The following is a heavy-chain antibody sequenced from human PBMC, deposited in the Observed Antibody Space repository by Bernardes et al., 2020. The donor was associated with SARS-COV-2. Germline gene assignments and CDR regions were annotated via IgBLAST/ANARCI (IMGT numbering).Heavy chain of an antibody. D-gene: IGHD3-9*01. CDR1: GFTFSSYL. J-gene: IGHJ3*01. CDR2: ISGAGYYI. Sequence: SLRLSCEASGFTFSSYLFSWFRQAPGKGLEWVSSISGAGYYIYYGDSVRGRFTTSRDNTRKSVFLQMESLRADDTAVYYCARDVGGTDWRFGFDVWGPGTKVHVSS. V-gene: IGHV3-21*01. CDR3: ARDVGGTDWRFGFDV.